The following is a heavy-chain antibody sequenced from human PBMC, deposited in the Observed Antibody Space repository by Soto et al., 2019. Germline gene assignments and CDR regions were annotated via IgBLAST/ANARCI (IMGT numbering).Heavy chain of an antibody. CDR2: TSWNSGNI. CDR1: GFTFDDYA. D-gene: IGHD3-9*01. Sequence: EVQLVESGGGLVQPGRSLRLSCAASGFTFDDYAMHWVRQAPGKGLEWVSGTSWNSGNIAYADSVKGRFTISRDNAKNSLYLQMNSLRAEDTALYYCAKAKLRYFDWSPFDYWGQGTLVTVSS. J-gene: IGHJ4*02. CDR3: AKAKLRYFDWSPFDY. V-gene: IGHV3-9*01.